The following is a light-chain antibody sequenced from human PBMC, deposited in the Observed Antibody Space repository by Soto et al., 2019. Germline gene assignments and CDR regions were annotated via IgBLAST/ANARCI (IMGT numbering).Light chain of an antibody. CDR1: SSDIGGYNY. CDR2: DVN. CDR3: SSYAGTNTLVL. Sequence: QSALTQPASVSGSPGQSITISCTGTSSDIGGYNYVSWFQQHPGKATKLIIYDVNNRPSGVSNRFSGSKSGTTASLAISGLQAEDEAEYFFSSYAGTNTLVLFGGGTKLTVL. J-gene: IGLJ2*01. V-gene: IGLV2-14*01.